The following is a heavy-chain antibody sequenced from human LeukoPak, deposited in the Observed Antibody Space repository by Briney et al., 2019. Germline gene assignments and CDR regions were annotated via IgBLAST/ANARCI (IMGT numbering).Heavy chain of an antibody. CDR2: IYYSGST. D-gene: IGHD2-21*02. CDR3: AREYCGGDCYSTGAFDI. CDR1: GGSISSYY. Sequence: SETLSLTCTVSGGSISSYYWSWIRQPPGKGLEWIGYIYYSGSTNYNPSLKSRVTISVDTSKNQFSLKLSSVTAADTAVYYCAREYCGGDCYSTGAFDIWGQGTMVTVSS. J-gene: IGHJ3*02. V-gene: IGHV4-59*01.